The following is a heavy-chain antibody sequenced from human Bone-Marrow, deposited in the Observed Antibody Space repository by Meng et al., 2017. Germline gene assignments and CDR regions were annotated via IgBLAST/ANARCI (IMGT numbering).Heavy chain of an antibody. CDR2: IYPGDSDT. Sequence: GESLKISCKGSGYSFTSYWIGWVRQTPGKGLEWMGIIYPGDSDTRYSPSFQGQVTISADKSISTAYLQWSSLKASDTAMYYCARGSYGDYQRDYFDYWGQGTLVTVSS. J-gene: IGHJ4*02. D-gene: IGHD4-17*01. CDR1: GYSFTSYW. V-gene: IGHV5-51*01. CDR3: ARGSYGDYQRDYFDY.